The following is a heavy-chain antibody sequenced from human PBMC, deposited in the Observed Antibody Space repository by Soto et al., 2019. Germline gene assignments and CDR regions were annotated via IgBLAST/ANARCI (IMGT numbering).Heavy chain of an antibody. Sequence: PGGSLRLSCAASGFTFNTYDMNWVRQAPGKGLEWVSSITTSSAYIYYADSLKGRITISRDNAKNSLFLQMNSLRAEDTAVYYCAKDFGQRSITMIVDPLDYWGQGTLVTVSS. CDR3: AKDFGQRSITMIVDPLDY. V-gene: IGHV3-21*04. CDR2: ITTSSAYI. J-gene: IGHJ4*02. CDR1: GFTFNTYD. D-gene: IGHD3-22*01.